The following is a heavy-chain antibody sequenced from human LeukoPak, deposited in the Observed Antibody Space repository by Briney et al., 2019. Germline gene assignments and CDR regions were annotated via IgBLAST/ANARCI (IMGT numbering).Heavy chain of an antibody. CDR2: ASYDGRKN. J-gene: IGHJ4*02. V-gene: IGHV3-30*04. CDR1: GFSFNNHG. D-gene: IGHD5-18*01. Sequence: PGGSLRLSCRASGFSFNNHGMHWVRQAPGKGLEWVAVASYDGRKNYYADSVKGRFTISRDNSENTLFLEMNNLRAEDTAVYYCARDPSQKIHLWLGRIFDSWGQGTQVTVSS. CDR3: ARDPSQKIHLWLGRIFDS.